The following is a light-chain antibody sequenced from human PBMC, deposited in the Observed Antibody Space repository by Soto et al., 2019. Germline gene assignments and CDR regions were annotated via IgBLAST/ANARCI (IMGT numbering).Light chain of an antibody. J-gene: IGKJ3*01. V-gene: IGKV1-27*01. Sequence: DIQMTQSPTSLSASVGDRVTITCRASQGIRNFVAWYQQKPGNAPKLLIYAASTLQSGVPSRFSGSGSGTDFPVTLNRLQPEAVAAYACQEYSSVPVFGPGTKVEIK. CDR3: QEYSSVPV. CDR1: QGIRNF. CDR2: AAS.